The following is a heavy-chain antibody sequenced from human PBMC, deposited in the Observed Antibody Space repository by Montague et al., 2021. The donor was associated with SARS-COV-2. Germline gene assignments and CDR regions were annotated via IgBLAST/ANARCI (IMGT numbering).Heavy chain of an antibody. CDR1: GFTFSSYG. Sequence: SLRLSCAASGFTFSSYGMHWVRQAPGKGLEWVAVISYDGSNKYYADSVKGRFTISRDNSKNTLYLQMNSLRAEDTAVYYCANLNGDYGGEVDYWGQGTLVTVSA. CDR3: ANLNGDYGGEVDY. V-gene: IGHV3-30*18. J-gene: IGHJ4*02. D-gene: IGHD4-17*01. CDR2: ISYDGSNK.